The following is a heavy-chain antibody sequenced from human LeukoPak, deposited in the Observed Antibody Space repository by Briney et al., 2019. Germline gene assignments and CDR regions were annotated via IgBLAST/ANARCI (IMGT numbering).Heavy chain of an antibody. J-gene: IGHJ4*02. V-gene: IGHV3-23*01. D-gene: IGHD5-12*01. CDR1: GLTFSSYA. CDR2: ISGGGGST. CDR3: ARGRTSWIQGTFDY. Sequence: GGSLRLSCAASGLTFSSYAMNWVRQAPGKGLEWVSAISGGGGSTYYAGSVKGRFTISRDNSKNTLYLQMNSLRAEDTAVYYCARGRTSWIQGTFDYWGQGTLVTVSS.